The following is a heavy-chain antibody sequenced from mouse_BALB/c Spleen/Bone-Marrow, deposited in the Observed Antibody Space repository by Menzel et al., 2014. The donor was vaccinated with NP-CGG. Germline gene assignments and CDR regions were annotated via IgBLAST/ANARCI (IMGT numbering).Heavy chain of an antibody. Sequence: EVKLVESGGGLVQPGGSLKLSCAASGFDFSRYWMSWVRQAPRKGLEWIGEINPDSSTINYTPSLKDKFIISRDNAKNTLYLQMSKVRSEDTALYYCARRGYDGYWYFDVWGAGTTVTVSS. D-gene: IGHD2-3*01. CDR1: GFDFSRYW. J-gene: IGHJ1*01. CDR2: INPDSSTI. CDR3: ARRGYDGYWYFDV. V-gene: IGHV4-1*02.